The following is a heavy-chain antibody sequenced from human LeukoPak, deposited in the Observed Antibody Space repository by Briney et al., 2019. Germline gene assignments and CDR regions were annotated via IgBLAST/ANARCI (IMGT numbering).Heavy chain of an antibody. V-gene: IGHV3-9*01. D-gene: IGHD5-18*01. Sequence: HPGGSLRLSCAASGFTFSSYAMSWVRQAPGKGLEWVSGISWNSGSIGYADSVKGRFTISRDNAKNSLYLQMNSLRAEDTALYYCAKGSGYSYGLTDYWGQGTLVTVSS. CDR1: GFTFSSYA. J-gene: IGHJ4*02. CDR2: ISWNSGSI. CDR3: AKGSGYSYGLTDY.